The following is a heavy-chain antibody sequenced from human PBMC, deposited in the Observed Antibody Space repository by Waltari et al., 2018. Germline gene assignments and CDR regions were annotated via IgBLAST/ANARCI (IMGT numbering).Heavy chain of an antibody. D-gene: IGHD2-2*01. V-gene: IGHV4-59*01. CDR1: GGSISSYY. CDR2: IYYSGRT. Sequence: QVQLQESGPGLVKPSETLSLTCTVSGGSISSYYWSWIRQPPGKGLEWIGYIYYSGRTNYNPALKSRVTISVDTSKNQFSLKLSSVTAADTAVYYCARGGGVVPAAIYYYFDYWGQGTLVTVSS. J-gene: IGHJ4*02. CDR3: ARGGGVVPAAIYYYFDY.